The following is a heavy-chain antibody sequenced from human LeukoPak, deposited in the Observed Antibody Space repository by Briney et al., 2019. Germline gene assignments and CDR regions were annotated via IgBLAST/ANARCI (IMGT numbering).Heavy chain of an antibody. CDR3: ARVRNDYVWGSYRYTYYFDY. CDR1: GYTFTSYG. CDR2: ISAYNGDT. V-gene: IGHV1-18*01. J-gene: IGHJ4*02. D-gene: IGHD3-16*02. Sequence: GASVKVSCKASGYTFTSYGISWVRQAPGQGLEWMGWISAYNGDTNYAQKLQGRVTMTTDTSTSTAHMELRSLRSDDTAVYYCARVRNDYVWGSYRYTYYFDYWGQGTLVTVSS.